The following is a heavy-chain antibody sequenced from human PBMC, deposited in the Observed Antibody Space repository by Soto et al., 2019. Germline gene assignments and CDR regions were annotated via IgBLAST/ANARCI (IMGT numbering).Heavy chain of an antibody. J-gene: IGHJ4*02. CDR1: GGSVSSGSYY. D-gene: IGHD5-12*01. CDR3: ARDGDGYNY. V-gene: IGHV4-61*01. CDR2: IYYTGST. Sequence: QVQLQESGPGLVKPSETLSLTCSVSGGSVSSGSYYWSWIRQPPGKGLEWIGYIYYTGSTSYNPSLKSRVTISVDTSKSQFSLKLSSVTAADTAVYYCARDGDGYNYWGQGTLVTVSS.